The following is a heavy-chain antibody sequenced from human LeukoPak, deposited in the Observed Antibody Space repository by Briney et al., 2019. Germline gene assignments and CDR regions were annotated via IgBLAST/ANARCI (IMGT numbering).Heavy chain of an antibody. Sequence: PSETLSLTCTVSGGSIGSYYWYWIRQPPGKGLEWIGNIYHSGPTNYNPSLKSRATISVATSKNQFSLKLSSVSAADTAVYYCVRDSGLYDYWGQGILVTVSS. CDR3: VRDSGLYDY. J-gene: IGHJ4*02. V-gene: IGHV4-59*01. CDR1: GGSIGSYY. D-gene: IGHD3-10*01. CDR2: IYHSGPT.